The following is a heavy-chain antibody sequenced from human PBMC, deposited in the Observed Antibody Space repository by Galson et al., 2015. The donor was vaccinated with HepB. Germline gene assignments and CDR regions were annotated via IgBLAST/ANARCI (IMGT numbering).Heavy chain of an antibody. CDR1: GYSFSSYS. J-gene: IGHJ3*02. CDR2: INPSCGST. Sequence: SVKVSCKASGYSFSSYSMHWVRQAPGQGLEWMGIINPSCGSTTYAQKFQGRVTMTRDTSTSTVHMELSSLRSEDTAVYYCARGGRYERDDFSIWGTGRMVRVSS. CDR3: ARGGRYERDDFSI. V-gene: IGHV1-46*01. D-gene: IGHD3-10*01.